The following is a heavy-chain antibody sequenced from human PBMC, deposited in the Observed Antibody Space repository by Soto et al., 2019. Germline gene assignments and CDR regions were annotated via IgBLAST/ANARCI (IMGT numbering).Heavy chain of an antibody. CDR2: MYYTGDT. CDR3: ASSDPYYYYFDY. D-gene: IGHD3-10*01. V-gene: IGHV4-31*03. CDR1: GGSISGGGHY. Sequence: PSETLSLTCTVSGGSISGGGHYWGWIRQPPGKGLEWIGFMYYTGDTYYNPSLKSRLSISVDTSMNQFSLELTSVTAADTAVYYCASSDPYYYYFDYWGQGTLVTVSS. J-gene: IGHJ4*02.